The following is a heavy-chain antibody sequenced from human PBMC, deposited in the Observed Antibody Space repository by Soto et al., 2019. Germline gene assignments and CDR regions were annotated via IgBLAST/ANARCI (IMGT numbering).Heavy chain of an antibody. CDR2: INHSGST. D-gene: IGHD3-22*01. V-gene: IGHV4-34*01. J-gene: IGHJ4*02. Sequence: SETLSLTCTVYGGSFSGYSWNWIRQPPGKGLEWIGEINHSGSTNYNPSLKSRVTISIDTSKNQFSLKLSAVTAADTAVYFCARGYTFYYDSRGYPSDKYWGQGTQVTVSS. CDR1: GGSFSGYS. CDR3: ARGYTFYYDSRGYPSDKY.